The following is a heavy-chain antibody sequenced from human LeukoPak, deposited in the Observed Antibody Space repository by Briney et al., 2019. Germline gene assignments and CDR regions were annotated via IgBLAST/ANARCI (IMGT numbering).Heavy chain of an antibody. J-gene: IGHJ4*02. CDR2: IKQDGSEK. V-gene: IGHV3-7*01. CDR3: ARDRLTIFGVVTGSFDY. Sequence: GGSLRLSCAASGFTFSSYWMSWVRQAPGKGLEWVANIKQDGSEKYYVDSVKGRFTISRDNATNPLYLQMNSLRVEDTAVYYCARDRLTIFGVVTGSFDYWGQGTLVTVSS. CDR1: GFTFSSYW. D-gene: IGHD3-3*01.